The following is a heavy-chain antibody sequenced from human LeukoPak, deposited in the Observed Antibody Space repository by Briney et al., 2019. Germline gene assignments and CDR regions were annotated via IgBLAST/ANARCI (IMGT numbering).Heavy chain of an antibody. CDR2: ISYDGSNK. V-gene: IGHV3-30*03. Sequence: GGSLRLSCAASGFTFSSYGMHWVRQAPGKGLEWVAVISYDGSNKYYADSVKGRFTISRDNSKNTLYLQMNSLRAEDTAVYYCARDLEGSSGWYPIAKYFQHWGQGTLVTVSS. D-gene: IGHD6-19*01. CDR3: ARDLEGSSGWYPIAKYFQH. CDR1: GFTFSSYG. J-gene: IGHJ1*01.